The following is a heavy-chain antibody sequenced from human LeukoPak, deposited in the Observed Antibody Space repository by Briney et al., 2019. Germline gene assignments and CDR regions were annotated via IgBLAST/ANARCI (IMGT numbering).Heavy chain of an antibody. Sequence: PGGSLRLSCAASGFTVSSNYMSWVRQAPGKGLEWVSVIYSGGSTYYADSVKGRFTISRDNSKNTLYLQMNSLRAEDTAVYYCARGLTYYYDSSGPNDYWGQGTLVTVSS. CDR2: IYSGGST. CDR1: GFTVSSNY. V-gene: IGHV3-53*01. D-gene: IGHD3-22*01. J-gene: IGHJ4*02. CDR3: ARGLTYYYDSSGPNDY.